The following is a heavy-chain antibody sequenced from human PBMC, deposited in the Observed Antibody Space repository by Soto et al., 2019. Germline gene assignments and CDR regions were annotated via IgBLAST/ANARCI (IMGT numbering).Heavy chain of an antibody. Sequence: GGSLRLSCAASGFTFSDYYMSWIRQAPGKGLEWVSYISSSGSTIYYADSVKGRFTISRDNPKNSLYLQMKSLRAEDTAVYYCPREPPAYYHGSGSPTSYYFDYWGQGTLVTVSS. V-gene: IGHV3-11*01. CDR1: GFTFSDYY. CDR3: PREPPAYYHGSGSPTSYYFDY. CDR2: ISSSGSTI. D-gene: IGHD3-10*01. J-gene: IGHJ4*02.